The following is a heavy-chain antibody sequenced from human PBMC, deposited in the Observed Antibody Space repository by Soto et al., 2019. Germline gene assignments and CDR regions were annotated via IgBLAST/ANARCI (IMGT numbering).Heavy chain of an antibody. V-gene: IGHV3-7*01. J-gene: IGHJ3*02. Sequence: GSLRLSCAASGFTFSNYWMRWVRQAPGKGLEWVASTKEDGSEKYYVDSVKGRFTISRDNAKNSLYLLMNSLRAEDTAVYYCARAGRSRAFDIWGQGTMVTVS. CDR2: TKEDGSEK. CDR3: ARAGRSRAFDI. CDR1: GFTFSNYW.